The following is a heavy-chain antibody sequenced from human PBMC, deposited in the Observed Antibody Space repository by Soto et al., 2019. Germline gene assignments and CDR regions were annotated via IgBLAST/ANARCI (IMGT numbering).Heavy chain of an antibody. J-gene: IGHJ4*02. CDR2: IVVGSGNT. CDR3: AAVWKDYGDSQPEYYFDY. D-gene: IGHD4-17*01. CDR1: GFTFTSSA. V-gene: IGHV1-58*02. Sequence: SAKVSCKASGFTFTSSAMQWVRQARGQRLEWIGWIVVGSGNTNYAQKFQERVTITRDMSTSTAYMELSSLRSEDTAVYYCAAVWKDYGDSQPEYYFDYWGQGTLVTVAS.